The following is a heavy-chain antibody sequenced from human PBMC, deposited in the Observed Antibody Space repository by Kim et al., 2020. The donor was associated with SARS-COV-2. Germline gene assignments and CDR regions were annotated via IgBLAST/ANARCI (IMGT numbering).Heavy chain of an antibody. CDR1: GGTFTNYA. CDR2: FIPILGTK. Sequence: SVKVSCKPSGGTFTNYAISWVRQAPGQGLEWLGGFIPILGTKNYAPKFQGRLTITAGESTSAAYMELSSLRSEDTAVYYCAVMVLTVIQVEYFHHWGQGTPVTVSS. V-gene: IGHV1-69*13. CDR3: AVMVLTVIQVEYFHH. D-gene: IGHD2-21*02. J-gene: IGHJ1*01.